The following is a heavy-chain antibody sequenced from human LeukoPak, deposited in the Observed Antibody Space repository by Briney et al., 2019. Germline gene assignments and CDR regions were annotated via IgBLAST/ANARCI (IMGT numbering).Heavy chain of an antibody. CDR1: GYTFTSYD. D-gene: IGHD6-13*01. V-gene: IGHV1-8*01. Sequence: ASVKVSCKASGYTFTSYDINWVRQATGQGLEWMGWMNPNSGNTGYAQKFQDRVTMTRNTSISTAYMELSSLRSEDTAVYYCARGLSSSWYGYYGMDVWGQGTTVTVSS. CDR2: MNPNSGNT. J-gene: IGHJ6*02. CDR3: ARGLSSSWYGYYGMDV.